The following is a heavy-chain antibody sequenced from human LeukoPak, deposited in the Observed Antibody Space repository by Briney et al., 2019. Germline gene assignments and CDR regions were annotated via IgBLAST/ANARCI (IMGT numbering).Heavy chain of an antibody. V-gene: IGHV1-69*13. Sequence: SVKVSCKASGYTFTSYGISWVRQAPGQGLEWMGGIIPIFGTANYAQKFQGRVTITADESTSTAYMELSSLRSEDTAVYYCARVSSSTSWSVYYYYGMDVWGQGTAVTVSS. D-gene: IGHD2-2*01. CDR1: GYTFTSYG. CDR2: IIPIFGTA. CDR3: ARVSSSTSWSVYYYYGMDV. J-gene: IGHJ6*02.